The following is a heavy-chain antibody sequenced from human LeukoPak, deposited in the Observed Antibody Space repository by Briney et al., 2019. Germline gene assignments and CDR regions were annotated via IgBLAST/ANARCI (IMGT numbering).Heavy chain of an antibody. D-gene: IGHD4-17*01. J-gene: IGHJ4*02. Sequence: PGGSLRLSCAASGFTFSSYAMSWVPQAPGKGLEWVSAISGSGGSTYYADSVKGRFTISRDNSKNTLYLQMNSLRAEDTAVYYCAKPSTVTTEGNYFDYWGQGTLVTVSS. CDR3: AKPSTVTTEGNYFDY. CDR1: GFTFSSYA. V-gene: IGHV3-23*01. CDR2: ISGSGGST.